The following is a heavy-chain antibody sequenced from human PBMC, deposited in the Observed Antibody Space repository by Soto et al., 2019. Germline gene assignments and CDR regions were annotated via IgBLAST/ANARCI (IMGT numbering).Heavy chain of an antibody. CDR2: ISSSSSTI. Sequence: GGSLRLSCAASGFTFSSYSMNWVRQAPGKGLEWVSYISSSSSTIYYADSVKGRFTISRDNAKNSLYLQMNSLRDEDTAVYYCARAPYGDQQPAYYYYGMDVWGQGTTVTVS. CDR3: ARAPYGDQQPAYYYYGMDV. V-gene: IGHV3-48*02. J-gene: IGHJ6*02. CDR1: GFTFSSYS. D-gene: IGHD4-17*01.